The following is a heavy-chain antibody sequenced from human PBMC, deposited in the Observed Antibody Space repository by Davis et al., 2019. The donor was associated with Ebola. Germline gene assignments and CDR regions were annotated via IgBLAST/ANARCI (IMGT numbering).Heavy chain of an antibody. J-gene: IGHJ4*02. D-gene: IGHD4-23*01. Sequence: GESLKISCAASRFTFSSYAMSWVRQAPGKGLEWVSGISIIGGSTEYADSVKGRFTISRDNSKNTLYLQMNSLRAEDTAVYYCAKRGYGDNFGVKNFEHWGQGTLVTVSS. V-gene: IGHV3-23*01. CDR2: ISIIGGST. CDR1: RFTFSSYA. CDR3: AKRGYGDNFGVKNFEH.